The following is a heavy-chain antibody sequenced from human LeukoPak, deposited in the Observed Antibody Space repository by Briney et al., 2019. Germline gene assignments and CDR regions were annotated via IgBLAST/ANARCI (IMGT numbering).Heavy chain of an antibody. CDR1: GYTFTSYG. Sequence: GASVKVSCKASGYTFTSYGISWVRQAPGQGLEWMGWISAYNGNTNYAQKLQGRVTMTTDTSTSTAYMELRSLRSDDTALYYCARITMVRGVITFDAFDIWGQGTMVTVSS. D-gene: IGHD3-10*01. CDR3: ARITMVRGVITFDAFDI. V-gene: IGHV1-18*01. CDR2: ISAYNGNT. J-gene: IGHJ3*02.